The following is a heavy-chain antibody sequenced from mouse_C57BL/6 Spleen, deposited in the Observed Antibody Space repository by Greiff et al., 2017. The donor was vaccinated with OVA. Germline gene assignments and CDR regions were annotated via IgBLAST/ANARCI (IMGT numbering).Heavy chain of an antibody. CDR1: GFSLTSYG. D-gene: IGHD2-4*01. CDR3: AKHSLGLYDYDAGFAY. J-gene: IGHJ3*01. V-gene: IGHV2-9*01. CDR2: IWGGGST. Sequence: VQVVESGPGLVAPSQSLSITCTVSGFSLTSYGVDWVRQPPGKGLEWLGVIWGGGSTNYNSALMSRLSISKDNSKSQVFLKMNSLQTDDTAMYYCAKHSLGLYDYDAGFAYWGQGTLVTVSA.